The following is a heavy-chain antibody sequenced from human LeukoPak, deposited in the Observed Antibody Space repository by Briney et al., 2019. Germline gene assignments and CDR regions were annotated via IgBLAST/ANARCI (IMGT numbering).Heavy chain of an antibody. D-gene: IGHD1-1*01. J-gene: IGHJ4*02. CDR2: GSGNGLSK. CDR1: GFTFSNHP. CDR3: AKGNGDFLDY. V-gene: IGHV3-23*01. Sequence: GGSLRLSCAVSGFTFSNHPMTWVRQAQGKGLEWVAGGSGNGLSKYYADSMKGRFTVSRDNAKNTVYLQMNSLRDDDTAVYYCAKGNGDFLDYWGQGTLVTVSS.